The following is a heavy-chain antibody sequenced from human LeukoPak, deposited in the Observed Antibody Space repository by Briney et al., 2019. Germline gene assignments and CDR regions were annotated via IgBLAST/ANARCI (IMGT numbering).Heavy chain of an antibody. V-gene: IGHV3-48*02. Sequence: GGSLRLSCAASGFTFSSYSMNWVRQPPGKGLEWVSYISSSSSTTYYADSVKGRFTISRDNAKNSVFLQMNILRDEDTAVYYCARDYGDYGEYFDYWGQGTLVTVSS. D-gene: IGHD4-17*01. CDR2: ISSSSSTT. CDR3: ARDYGDYGEYFDY. J-gene: IGHJ4*02. CDR1: GFTFSSYS.